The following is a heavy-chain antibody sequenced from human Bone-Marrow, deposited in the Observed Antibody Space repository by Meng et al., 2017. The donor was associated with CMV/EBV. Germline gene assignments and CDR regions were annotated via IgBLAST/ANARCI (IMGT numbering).Heavy chain of an antibody. Sequence: GESLKISCAASGFTFSSYSMNWVRQAPGKGLEWVSSISSSSSYIYYADSVKGRFTISRDNAKNSLYLQMNSLRAEDTAVYYCARRPNIVGAKNFDLWGRGTRVTFSS. J-gene: IGHJ2*01. CDR1: GFTFSSYS. CDR2: ISSSSSYI. V-gene: IGHV3-21*01. D-gene: IGHD1-26*01. CDR3: ARRPNIVGAKNFDL.